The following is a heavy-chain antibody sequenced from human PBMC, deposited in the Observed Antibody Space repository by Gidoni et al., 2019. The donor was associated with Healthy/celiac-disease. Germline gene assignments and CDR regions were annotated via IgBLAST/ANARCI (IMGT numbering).Heavy chain of an antibody. CDR1: GFTFTSSA. CDR3: AAGNFNIPGGTHAFDI. Sequence: QMQLVQSGPEVKKPGTSVKVSCKASGFTFTSSAMQWVRQARGQRLEWIGWIVVGSGNTNYAQKFQERVTITRDMSTSTAYMELSSLRSEDTAVYYCAAGNFNIPGGTHAFDIWGQGTMVTVSS. CDR2: IVVGSGNT. J-gene: IGHJ3*02. D-gene: IGHD1-7*01. V-gene: IGHV1-58*02.